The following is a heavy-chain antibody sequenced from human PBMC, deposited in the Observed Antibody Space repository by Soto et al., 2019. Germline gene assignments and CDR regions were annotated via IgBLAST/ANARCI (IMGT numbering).Heavy chain of an antibody. V-gene: IGHV3-48*03. Sequence: GGSLRLSCAASGFTFSSYEMNWVRQAPGKGLEWVSYISNSGSTIYYAYSVKGRFTISRDNAKNSLYLQMNSLRAEDTAVYYCARSLPYKTGVVIIIIGYFDYWGQGTLVTVSS. CDR2: ISNSGSTI. J-gene: IGHJ4*02. CDR1: GFTFSSYE. CDR3: ARSLPYKTGVVIIIIGYFDY. D-gene: IGHD3-3*01.